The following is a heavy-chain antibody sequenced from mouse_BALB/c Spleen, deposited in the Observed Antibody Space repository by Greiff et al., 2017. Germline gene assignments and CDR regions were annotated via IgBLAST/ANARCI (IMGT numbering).Heavy chain of an antibody. J-gene: IGHJ4*01. CDR1: GFSLTSYG. Sequence: VNVVESGPGLVAPSQSLSITCTVSGFSLTSYGVHWVRQPPGKGLEWLGVIWAGGSTNYNSALMSRLSISKDNSKSQVFLKMNSLQTDDTAMYYCARDHGLLRLDAMDYWGQGTSVTVSS. D-gene: IGHD1-2*01. V-gene: IGHV2-9*02. CDR2: IWAGGST. CDR3: ARDHGLLRLDAMDY.